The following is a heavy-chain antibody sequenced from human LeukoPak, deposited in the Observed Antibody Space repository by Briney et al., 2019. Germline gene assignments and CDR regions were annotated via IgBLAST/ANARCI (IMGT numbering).Heavy chain of an antibody. CDR1: GGSIGSYY. Sequence: SETLSLTCTVSGGSIGSYYWSWIRQPPGEGLEWIGYIYYTGNTNFNPSLKSLVTISVDTSKNQFSLKLTSVTAADAAVYYCARGGGAAGYDNEFDYWGQGALVTVSS. J-gene: IGHJ4*02. V-gene: IGHV4-59*01. CDR2: IYYTGNT. CDR3: ARGGGAAGYDNEFDY. D-gene: IGHD5-12*01.